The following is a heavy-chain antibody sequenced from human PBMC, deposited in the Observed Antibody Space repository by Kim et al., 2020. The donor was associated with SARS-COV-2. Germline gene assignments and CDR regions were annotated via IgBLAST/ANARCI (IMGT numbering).Heavy chain of an antibody. J-gene: IGHJ6*02. D-gene: IGHD3-3*01. V-gene: IGHV4-34*01. CDR3: ARGREGVVPSPILGLGPYYDYFALDV. Sequence: SETLSLTCAVYGGSLSGYHWTWIRRSPGKGLEWIGEITQSGSTNCNPSLKSRVTISLDTSKNQFSLNLRSATAADTAVYYCARGREGVVPSPILGLGPYYDYFALDVWGQGTTVTVS. CDR1: GGSLSGYH. CDR2: ITQSGST.